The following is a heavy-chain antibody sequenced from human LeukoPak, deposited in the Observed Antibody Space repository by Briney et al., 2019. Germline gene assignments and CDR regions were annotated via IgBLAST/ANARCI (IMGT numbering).Heavy chain of an antibody. Sequence: SETLSLTCAVYGGSFSGYYWSWIRQPPGKGLEWIGEINHSGSTNYNPSLKSRVTISVDTSKNQFSLKLSSVTAADTAVYYCARHIGGRYYYYYMDVWGKGTTVAISS. V-gene: IGHV4-34*01. D-gene: IGHD2-21*01. J-gene: IGHJ6*03. CDR3: ARHIGGRYYYYYMDV. CDR1: GGSFSGYY. CDR2: INHSGST.